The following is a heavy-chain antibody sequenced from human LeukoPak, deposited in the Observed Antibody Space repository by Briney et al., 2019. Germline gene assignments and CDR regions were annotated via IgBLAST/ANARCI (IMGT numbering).Heavy chain of an antibody. D-gene: IGHD3-3*01. CDR1: GGSISSYY. CDR3: AMTLRLTIFGLVIKSYYYYMDI. J-gene: IGHJ6*03. Sequence: SETLSLTCTVSGGSISSYYWSWIRQPPGKGLEWMGYIYYSGSTNYNPSLKSRVTISVDTTKNQLSLKLSTVTAADTAVYYCAMTLRLTIFGLVIKSYYYYMDIWGTGTPVTVSS. CDR2: IYYSGST. V-gene: IGHV4-59*03.